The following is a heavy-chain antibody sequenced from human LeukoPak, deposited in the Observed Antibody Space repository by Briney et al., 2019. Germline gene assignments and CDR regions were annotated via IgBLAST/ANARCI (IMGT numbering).Heavy chain of an antibody. CDR3: ARASTLRTGDAH. CDR2: IYTGGST. D-gene: IGHD7-27*01. V-gene: IGHV3-66*01. Sequence: GGSLRLSCVASGFTISSNYMSWVRQAPGKGLEWISVIYTGGSTSYADFVKGRFTISRDSSTNTLFLQMNSLRAEDTAVYYCARASTLRTGDAHWGQGTLVTVSS. J-gene: IGHJ4*02. CDR1: GFTISSNY.